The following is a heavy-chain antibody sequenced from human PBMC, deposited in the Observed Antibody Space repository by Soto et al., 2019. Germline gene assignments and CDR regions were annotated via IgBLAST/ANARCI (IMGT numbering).Heavy chain of an antibody. CDR1: GITFSNYV. V-gene: IGHV3-23*01. J-gene: IGHJ4*02. Sequence: EVQLLESGGGLVQPGGSLRLSCAASGITFSNYVINWVRQAPGKGLEWVSSISTSDGGTRYADSVKGRFTASRDSGKSSVYLEMNSLRVEDTAVYYCATKNGDCIGGPGSYLDFWGQGALVTVSS. CDR3: ATKNGDCIGGPGSYLDF. D-gene: IGHD2-15*01. CDR2: ISTSDGGT.